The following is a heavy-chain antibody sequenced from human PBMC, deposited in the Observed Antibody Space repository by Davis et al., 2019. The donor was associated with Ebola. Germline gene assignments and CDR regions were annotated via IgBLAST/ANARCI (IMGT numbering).Heavy chain of an antibody. Sequence: GESLKISCVASGFTFSRNSMNWVRQAPGKGLEWVSYISSRSTTIYYADSVKGRFTISRDNAKNALYLQMNSLRDEDTAVYYCARAGMVQGVITKWDGYWGQGTLVTVSS. D-gene: IGHD3-10*01. CDR3: ARAGMVQGVITKWDGY. CDR2: ISSRSTTI. CDR1: GFTFSRNS. V-gene: IGHV3-48*02. J-gene: IGHJ4*02.